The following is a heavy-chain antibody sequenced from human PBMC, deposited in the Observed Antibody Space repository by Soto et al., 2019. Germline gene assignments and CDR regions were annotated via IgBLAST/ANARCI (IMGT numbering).Heavy chain of an antibody. CDR2: INAGNGNT. Sequence: ASVKVSCKASGYTFTSYAMHWLRQAPGQRLEWMGWINAGNGNTKYSQKFQGRVTITRDTSASTAYMELSSLRSEDTAVYYCARVRVYYDFWSGYKSGYDSPFFDYWGQGTLVTVSS. D-gene: IGHD3-3*01. V-gene: IGHV1-3*01. J-gene: IGHJ4*02. CDR1: GYTFTSYA. CDR3: ARVRVYYDFWSGYKSGYDSPFFDY.